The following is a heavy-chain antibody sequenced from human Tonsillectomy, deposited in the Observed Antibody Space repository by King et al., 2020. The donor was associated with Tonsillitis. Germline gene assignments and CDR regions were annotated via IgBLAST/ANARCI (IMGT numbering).Heavy chain of an antibody. V-gene: IGHV4-30-2*01. J-gene: IGHJ4*02. D-gene: IGHD4-17*01. Sequence: QLQESGSGLVKPSQTLSLTCAVSGASISSGGFSWSWIRQPPGKGLEWIGYIYQSGSTYYNPSLKSRVTISVDRSKNQFSLKLSSVTAADTAVYYCARVVYDYGDYRVGYFDYWGQGTLVTVSS. CDR3: ARVVYDYGDYRVGYFDY. CDR1: GASISSGGFS. CDR2: IYQSGST.